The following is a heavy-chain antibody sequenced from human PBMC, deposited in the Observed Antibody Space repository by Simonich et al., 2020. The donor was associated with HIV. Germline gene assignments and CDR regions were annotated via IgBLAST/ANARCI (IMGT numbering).Heavy chain of an antibody. D-gene: IGHD3-22*01. CDR2: INHSGSP. CDR3: ARGYYYDSSGYYQPAEYFQH. J-gene: IGHJ1*01. V-gene: IGHV4-34*01. CDR1: GGSFSGYY. Sequence: QVQLQQWGAGLLKPSETLSLTCAVYGGSFSGYYWSWIRQPPGKGLEWIGEINHSGSPHYTPPLKSRVTISVDTSKNQFSLQLSSVTAADTAVYYCARGYYYDSSGYYQPAEYFQHWGQGTLVTVSS.